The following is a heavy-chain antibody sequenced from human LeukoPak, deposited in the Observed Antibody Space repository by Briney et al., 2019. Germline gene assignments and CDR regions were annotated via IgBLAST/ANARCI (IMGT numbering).Heavy chain of an antibody. CDR1: GYSFTTYW. Sequence: GESLKISCKGSGYSFTTYWIGWVRQAPGKGLEWMGGFDPEDGETIYAQKFQGRVTMTEDTSTDTAYMELSSLRSEDTAVYYCATVGYDSSGPYFDYWGQGTLVTVSS. V-gene: IGHV1-24*01. CDR2: FDPEDGET. J-gene: IGHJ4*02. D-gene: IGHD3-22*01. CDR3: ATVGYDSSGPYFDY.